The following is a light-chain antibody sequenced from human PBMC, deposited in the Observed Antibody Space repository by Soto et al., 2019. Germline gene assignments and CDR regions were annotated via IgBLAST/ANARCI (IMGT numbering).Light chain of an antibody. Sequence: QSVLTQPPSASGTPGQRVTISCSGDDSNIGTNYVYWYQQLPGTAPKLLIYNNNQRPSGVPDRFSGSKSGTSASLAISGLRSEDEADYYCATWDDSLSVFWVFGGGTKLTVL. CDR2: NNN. J-gene: IGLJ3*02. CDR1: DSNIGTNY. CDR3: ATWDDSLSVFWV. V-gene: IGLV1-47*02.